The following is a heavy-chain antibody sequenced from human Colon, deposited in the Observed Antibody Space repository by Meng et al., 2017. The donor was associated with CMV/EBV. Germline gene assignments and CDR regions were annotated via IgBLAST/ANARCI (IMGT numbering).Heavy chain of an antibody. CDR1: GFTFSNYW. CDR2: INTDGRTT. D-gene: IGHD5-18*01. V-gene: IGHV3-74*01. CDR3: ARDQYTAMVKDGMDV. J-gene: IGHJ6*02. Sequence: GGSLRLSCAASGFTFSNYWMHWVRQAPGKGLEWVSRINTDGRTTDYADSLKGRFTISRDDARNSLFLQMNSLSVEDTAVYYCARDQYTAMVKDGMDVWGQGTTVTVSS.